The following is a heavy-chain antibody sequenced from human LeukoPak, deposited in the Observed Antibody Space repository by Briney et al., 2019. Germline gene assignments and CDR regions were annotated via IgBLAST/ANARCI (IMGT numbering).Heavy chain of an antibody. D-gene: IGHD3-9*01. CDR1: GGSISGSSYY. V-gene: IGHV4-39*01. J-gene: IGHJ4*02. CDR3: ASQLDTTGYYVGFFDS. CDR2: IYYSRNA. Sequence: SETLSLTCTVSGGSISGSSYYWAWIRQPPGKGLEWIGSIYYSRNAFYNASLKSRVTILVDTSKNQFSLEVDSVTAADTAMYYCASQLDTTGYYVGFFDSWGQGALVTVSS.